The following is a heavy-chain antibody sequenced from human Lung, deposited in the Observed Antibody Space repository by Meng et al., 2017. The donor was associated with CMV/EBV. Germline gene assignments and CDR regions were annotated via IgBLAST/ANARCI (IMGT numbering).Heavy chain of an antibody. CDR1: GFTFNNFW. J-gene: IGHJ4*02. D-gene: IGHD1-26*01. Sequence: GESLKISCAASGFTFNNFWMTWVRQPPGKGLEWVANIKEDATKRYYVDSVKGRFTISRDNTKSSLYLQMNSLRAEDTAVYFWAISGPYKGALEHWGQGTLVTVSS. V-gene: IGHV3-7*01. CDR3: AISGPYKGALEH. CDR2: IKEDATKR.